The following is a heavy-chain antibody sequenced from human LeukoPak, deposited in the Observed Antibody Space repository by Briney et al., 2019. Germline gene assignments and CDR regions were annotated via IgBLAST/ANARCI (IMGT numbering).Heavy chain of an antibody. CDR1: GGSISSGGYY. CDR2: IYYSGST. Sequence: SETLSLTSTVSGGSISSGGYYWSWIRQHPGKGLEWIGYIYYSGSTYYNPSLKSRVTISVDTSKNQFSLKLSSVTAADTAVYYCARVHPSYYYYGMDVWGKGTTVTVSS. CDR3: ARVHPSYYYYGMDV. V-gene: IGHV4-31*03. J-gene: IGHJ6*04.